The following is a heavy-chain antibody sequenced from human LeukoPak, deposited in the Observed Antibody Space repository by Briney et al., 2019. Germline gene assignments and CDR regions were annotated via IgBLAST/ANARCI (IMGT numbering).Heavy chain of an antibody. J-gene: IGHJ4*02. CDR2: ISSSSSYI. Sequence: PGGSLRLSCAASGFTFSSYSMNWVRQAPGKGLEWVSSISSSSSYIYYADSVKGRFTISRDNSKNTLFLQMYGLRAEDTAVYYCAKAGVAAPDFDYFDCWGQGTLLTVSS. CDR1: GFTFSSYS. CDR3: AKAGVAAPDFDYFDC. D-gene: IGHD6-13*01. V-gene: IGHV3-21*04.